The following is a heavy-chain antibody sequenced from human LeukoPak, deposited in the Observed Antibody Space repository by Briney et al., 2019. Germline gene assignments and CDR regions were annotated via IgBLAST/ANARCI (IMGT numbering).Heavy chain of an antibody. D-gene: IGHD2-15*01. CDR3: AREYCGGGSCHYFDY. Sequence: GGSLRLSCAASGFTFSSYEMNWLRQAPGKGLELVSFISDSGDTMTYADSVKGRFTISRDNAKNSLYLQMNSLRAEDTAVYFCAREYCGGGSCHYFDYWGQGTLVTVSS. J-gene: IGHJ4*02. CDR2: ISDSGDTM. V-gene: IGHV3-48*03. CDR1: GFTFSSYE.